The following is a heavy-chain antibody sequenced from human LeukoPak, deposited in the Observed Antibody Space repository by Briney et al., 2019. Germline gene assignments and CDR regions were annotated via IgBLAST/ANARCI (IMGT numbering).Heavy chain of an antibody. V-gene: IGHV4-59*12. D-gene: IGHD3-10*01. Sequence: SETLSLTCTVSGGSISSYYWSWIRQPPGKGLEWIGEIYHSGSTNYNPSLKSRVTTSVDKSKNQFSLKLSSVTAADTAMYYCARGSYYGSGSSRSPSLGFWGQGTLVTVSS. CDR2: IYHSGST. CDR1: GGSISSYY. CDR3: ARGSYYGSGSSRSPSLGF. J-gene: IGHJ4*02.